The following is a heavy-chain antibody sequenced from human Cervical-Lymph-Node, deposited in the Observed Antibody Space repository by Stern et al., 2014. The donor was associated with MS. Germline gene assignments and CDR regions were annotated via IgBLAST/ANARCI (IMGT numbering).Heavy chain of an antibody. CDR2: IYPGDSDP. D-gene: IGHD6-13*01. V-gene: IGHV5-51*01. CDR3: ARHRQQTLYGMDV. J-gene: IGHJ6*02. CDR1: GYSFTNYW. Sequence: VQLVESGAEVKKPGESLKISCTGSGYSFTNYWIGWVRQMPGKGLEWMGVIYPGDSDPRYSPSFQGRVTISADKSISTAYLQWSSLKASDTAMYYCARHRQQTLYGMDVWGQGTTVTVSS.